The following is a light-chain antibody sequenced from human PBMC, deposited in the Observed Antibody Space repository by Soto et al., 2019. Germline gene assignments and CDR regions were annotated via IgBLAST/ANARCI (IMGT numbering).Light chain of an antibody. J-gene: IGKJ2*01. V-gene: IGKV1-5*03. CDR2: EAS. CDR3: QQYDRYPVT. Sequence: DIQMTQSPSTLSASVGDRVTITCLASHTITFWLAWYQQKPGKAPKLLISEASNLEPGAPSRFSGSGSGTEFTLTISSLQPDDFATYYCQQYDRYPVTFGQATKLE. CDR1: HTITFW.